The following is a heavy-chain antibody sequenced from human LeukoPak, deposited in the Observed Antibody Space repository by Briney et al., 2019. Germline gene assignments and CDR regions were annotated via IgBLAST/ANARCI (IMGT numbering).Heavy chain of an antibody. CDR1: GGSLSSYY. Sequence: PSETPSLTCTVSGGSLSSYYWGWVRQPPGKGLEWIGDIYYSGSTNYNPSLKSRVTISVDTSKNQFSLKLSSVTAADTAVYYCARHGHYDFWSGYYTYWGQGTLVTVSS. CDR3: ARHGHYDFWSGYYTY. CDR2: IYYSGST. V-gene: IGHV4-59*08. D-gene: IGHD3-3*01. J-gene: IGHJ4*02.